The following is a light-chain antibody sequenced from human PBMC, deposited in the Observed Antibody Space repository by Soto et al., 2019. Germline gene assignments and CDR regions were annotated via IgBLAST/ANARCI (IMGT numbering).Light chain of an antibody. CDR1: SSNIGAGYD. CDR3: QSYDSSLSGYVI. Sequence: QAVVTQPPSVSGAPGQRVTISCTGSSSNIGAGYDVHWYQQLPGTAPKLLIYGNSNRPSGVPVRFSGSTSGSSASLAITRLQADDEADYYCQSYDSSLSGYVIFGGGTKLTVL. V-gene: IGLV1-40*01. J-gene: IGLJ2*01. CDR2: GNS.